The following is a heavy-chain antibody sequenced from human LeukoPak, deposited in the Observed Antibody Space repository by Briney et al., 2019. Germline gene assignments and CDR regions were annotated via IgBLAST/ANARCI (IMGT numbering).Heavy chain of an antibody. Sequence: GESLKISCKGSGYSFTSYWIGWVRRMPGKRLEWLGIIYPGDSDTRYSPSFQGQVTISVDKSIGTAYLQWSSLRASDTAMYYCARRARGVCSSTSCFVDYWGQGTLVTVSS. CDR1: GYSFTSYW. CDR2: IYPGDSDT. D-gene: IGHD2-2*01. CDR3: ARRARGVCSSTSCFVDY. V-gene: IGHV5-51*01. J-gene: IGHJ4*02.